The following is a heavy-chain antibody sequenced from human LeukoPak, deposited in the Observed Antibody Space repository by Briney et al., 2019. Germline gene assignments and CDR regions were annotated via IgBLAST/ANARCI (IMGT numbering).Heavy chain of an antibody. Sequence: GGSLRLSCAASGITFRSYGMHWVRQAPGKGLEWVSFIWYDGSNKYYVDSVKGRFTISRDNSKNTLSLQMDSLRAEDTAVYYCATDRRTGTTRDYYFDYWGQGSLVTVSS. CDR2: IWYDGSNK. CDR1: GITFRSYG. V-gene: IGHV3-33*03. D-gene: IGHD1-1*01. J-gene: IGHJ4*02. CDR3: ATDRRTGTTRDYYFDY.